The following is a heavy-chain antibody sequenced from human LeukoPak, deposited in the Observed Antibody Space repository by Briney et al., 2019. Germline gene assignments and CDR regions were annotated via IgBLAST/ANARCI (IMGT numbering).Heavy chain of an antibody. Sequence: SETLSLTCTVSGGSISSSSYYWGWIRQPPGKGLEWIGNIYYSGSTYYNPSLKSRVTISVDTSKNQFSLKLSSVTAADTAVYYCARENIAAAGRLDYWGQGTLVTVSS. CDR2: IYYSGST. D-gene: IGHD6-13*01. J-gene: IGHJ4*02. CDR1: GGSISSSSYY. CDR3: ARENIAAAGRLDY. V-gene: IGHV4-39*02.